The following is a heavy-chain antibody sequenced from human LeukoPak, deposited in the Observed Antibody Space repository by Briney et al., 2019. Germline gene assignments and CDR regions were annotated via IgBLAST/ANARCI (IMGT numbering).Heavy chain of an antibody. Sequence: ASVKVSCKASGYTFTGYYMHWVRQAPGQGLEWMGWINPNSGGTNYAQKFQGRVIMTRDTSISTAYMELSRLRSDDTAVYYCARSPLYDSSGYSLDYWGQGTLVTVSS. CDR2: INPNSGGT. J-gene: IGHJ4*02. D-gene: IGHD3-22*01. CDR3: ARSPLYDSSGYSLDY. V-gene: IGHV1-2*02. CDR1: GYTFTGYY.